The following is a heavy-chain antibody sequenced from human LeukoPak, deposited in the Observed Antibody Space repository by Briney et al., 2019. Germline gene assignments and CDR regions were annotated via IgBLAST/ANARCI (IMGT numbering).Heavy chain of an antibody. CDR3: ARHSRYYYGSGSYLGPYYYYYYMDV. Sequence: KPSETLSLTCTVSGGSISGYYWSWIRQPPGKGLEWIGEINHSGSTNYNPSLKSRVTISVDTSKNQFSLKLSSVTAADTAVYYCARHSRYYYGSGSYLGPYYYYYYMDVWGKGTTVTISS. D-gene: IGHD3-10*01. J-gene: IGHJ6*03. CDR2: INHSGST. CDR1: GGSISGYY. V-gene: IGHV4-34*01.